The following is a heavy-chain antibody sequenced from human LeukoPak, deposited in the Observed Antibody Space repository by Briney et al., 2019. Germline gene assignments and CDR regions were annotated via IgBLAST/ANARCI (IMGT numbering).Heavy chain of an antibody. Sequence: PGGSLRLSCAASGFTFSSYGMHWVRQAPGKGLEWVAVISYDGSNKYYADSVKGRFTISRDNAKNSLYLQMNSLRAEDTAVYYCARDLQPEWFGDPHDAFDIWGQGTMVTVSS. CDR2: ISYDGSNK. J-gene: IGHJ3*02. CDR3: ARDLQPEWFGDPHDAFDI. D-gene: IGHD3-10*01. CDR1: GFTFSSYG. V-gene: IGHV3-30*03.